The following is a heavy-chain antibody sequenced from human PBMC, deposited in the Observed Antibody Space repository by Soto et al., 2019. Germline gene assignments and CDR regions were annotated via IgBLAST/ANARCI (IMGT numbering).Heavy chain of an antibody. CDR2: IGTDGNT. Sequence: GGSLRLSCAASGFTFNSYGMNWVRQAPGKGLAWVSAIGTDGNTYYANSVKGRFTISRDNSRTTLYLQMNSLRVEDTALYYCVRKYPGTRPFDYWGQGTLVTVS. J-gene: IGHJ4*01. V-gene: IGHV3-23*01. CDR3: VRKYPGTRPFDY. CDR1: GFTFNSYG. D-gene: IGHD2-2*01.